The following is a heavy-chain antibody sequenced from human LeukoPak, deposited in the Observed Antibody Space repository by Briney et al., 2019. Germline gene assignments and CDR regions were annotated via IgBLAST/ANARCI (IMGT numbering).Heavy chain of an antibody. V-gene: IGHV3-30*03. J-gene: IGHJ4*02. Sequence: PGRSLRLSCVASGFDFNTFGMHWVRQAPDTGLEWVAVISWDGSDKYYADSVKGRFTISRDNSKNTPYLQMDSLRSEDTGVYYCVRQAQEDYWGQGTLVTVSS. CDR2: ISWDGSDK. CDR3: VRQAQEDY. CDR1: GFDFNTFG.